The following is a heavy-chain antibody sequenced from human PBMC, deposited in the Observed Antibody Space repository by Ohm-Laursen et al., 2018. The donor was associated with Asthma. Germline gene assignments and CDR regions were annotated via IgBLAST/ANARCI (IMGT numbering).Heavy chain of an antibody. CDR3: AKGSLAAADYNWFDP. Sequence: RSLRLSCAASGFTFDDYAMHWVRQAPGKGLEWVSGISWNSGRIGYADSVKGRFTTSRDNAENSLYLQMNSLRTEDTALYYCAKGSLAAADYNWFDPWGQGTLVTVSS. J-gene: IGHJ5*02. CDR2: ISWNSGRI. V-gene: IGHV3-9*01. CDR1: GFTFDDYA. D-gene: IGHD6-13*01.